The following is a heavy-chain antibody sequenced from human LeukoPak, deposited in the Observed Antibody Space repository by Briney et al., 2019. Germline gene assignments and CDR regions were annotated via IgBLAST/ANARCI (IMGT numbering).Heavy chain of an antibody. Sequence: SETLSLTCAVYGGSFSGHYWSWIRQPPGKGLEWIGEINHSGSTNYNPSLKSRVTISVDTSKNQFSLKLSSVTAADTAVYYCARGRRRSSITMIVVVIHNPIYFDYWGQGTLVTVSS. V-gene: IGHV4-34*01. D-gene: IGHD3-22*01. CDR3: ARGRRRSSITMIVVVIHNPIYFDY. J-gene: IGHJ4*02. CDR2: INHSGST. CDR1: GGSFSGHY.